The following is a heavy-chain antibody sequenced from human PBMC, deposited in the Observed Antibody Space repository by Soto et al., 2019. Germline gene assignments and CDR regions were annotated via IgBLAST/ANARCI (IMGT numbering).Heavy chain of an antibody. D-gene: IGHD6-19*01. CDR2: ISYDGSNK. CDR1: GFTFSSYA. J-gene: IGHJ4*02. Sequence: GGSLRLSCAASGFTFSSYAMHWVRQAPGKGLEWVAVISYDGSNKYYADSVKGRFTISRDNSKNTLYLQMNSLRAEDTAVYYCARDQGSGWFDYWGQGTLVTVSS. CDR3: ARDQGSGWFDY. V-gene: IGHV3-30-3*01.